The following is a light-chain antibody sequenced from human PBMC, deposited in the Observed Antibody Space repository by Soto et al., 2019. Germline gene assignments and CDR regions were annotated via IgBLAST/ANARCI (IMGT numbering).Light chain of an antibody. Sequence: EIVMTQSPATLSVSPGESATLSCRASQSISSELAWYQQKPGQPPRLLIYGASTRATGVPAIFTGSGSGSDFTLTISGLQSEDFAVYYCQQGHNWPLTFGQGTRLEI. V-gene: IGKV3-15*01. CDR3: QQGHNWPLT. CDR2: GAS. J-gene: IGKJ2*01. CDR1: QSISSE.